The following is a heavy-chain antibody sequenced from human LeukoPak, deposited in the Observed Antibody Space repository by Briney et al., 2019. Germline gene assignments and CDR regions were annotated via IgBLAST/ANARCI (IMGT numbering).Heavy chain of an antibody. Sequence: GGSLRLFCAASGFTFSSYAMHWVRQAPGKGLEGVAVISYDGSNKYYADSVKGRFTISRDNSKNTLYLQMNSLRAEDTAVYYCSGDYPPIDYWGQGTLVTVSS. V-gene: IGHV3-30*04. CDR1: GFTFSSYA. J-gene: IGHJ4*02. CDR2: ISYDGSNK. CDR3: SGDYPPIDY. D-gene: IGHD4-17*01.